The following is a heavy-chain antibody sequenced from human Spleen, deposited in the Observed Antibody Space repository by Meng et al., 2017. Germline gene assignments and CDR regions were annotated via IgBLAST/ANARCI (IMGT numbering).Heavy chain of an antibody. CDR2: VNVGNGNT. CDR1: GYPFTNYD. D-gene: IGHD6-19*01. J-gene: IGHJ4*02. Sequence: QAHLVQSGTEVNNPGASVNVSRKASGYPFTNYDMHWVRQAPGQRLEWMGWVNVGNGNTKYSQKFQDRVNITRDTTANTVYMELSSLRSEDTAVYYCARTAVAAAFDYWGQGTLVTVSS. CDR3: ARTAVAAAFDY. V-gene: IGHV1-3*01.